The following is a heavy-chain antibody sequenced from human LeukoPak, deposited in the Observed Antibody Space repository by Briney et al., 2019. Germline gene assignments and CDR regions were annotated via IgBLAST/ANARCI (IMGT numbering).Heavy chain of an antibody. CDR1: GGSFSGYY. Sequence: PSETLSLTCAVYGGSFSGYYWSWIRQPPGKGLEWIGEINHSGSTNYNPSLKSRVTISVDTSTNQFSLKLSSVTAADTAVYYCAVGIAVAGNWFDPWGQGTLVTVSS. D-gene: IGHD6-19*01. CDR2: INHSGST. CDR3: AVGIAVAGNWFDP. J-gene: IGHJ5*02. V-gene: IGHV4-34*01.